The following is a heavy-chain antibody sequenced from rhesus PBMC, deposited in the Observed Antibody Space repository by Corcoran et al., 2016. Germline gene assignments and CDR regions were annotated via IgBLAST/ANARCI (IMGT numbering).Heavy chain of an antibody. J-gene: IGHJ4*01. CDR3: ARTGSGWYYFDY. CDR2: IYGSSAST. V-gene: IGHV4S9*01. D-gene: IGHD6-31*01. Sequence: QVQLQESGPGLVKPSETLSLTCAVSGGSISDSYYWNWIRQPPGKGLEWIGNIYGSSASTYHNPALKSRVTISKDTSKNQFSLKLSSVTAADTAVYYCARTGSGWYYFDYWGQGVLVTVSS. CDR1: GGSISDSYY.